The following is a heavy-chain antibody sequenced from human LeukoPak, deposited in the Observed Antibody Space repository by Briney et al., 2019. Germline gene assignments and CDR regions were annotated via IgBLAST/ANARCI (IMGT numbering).Heavy chain of an antibody. V-gene: IGHV3-48*01. D-gene: IGHD5-18*01. J-gene: IGHJ4*02. CDR1: GFTFRSYS. CDR3: ARAPVDTAMAFDY. CDR2: ISSSSSTI. Sequence: GGSLRLSCAASGFTFRSYSMHWVRQAPGKGLEWVSYISSSSSTIYYADAVKGRFTISRDNAKNSLYLQMNSLGAEDTAVYYCARAPVDTAMAFDYWGQGTLVTVSS.